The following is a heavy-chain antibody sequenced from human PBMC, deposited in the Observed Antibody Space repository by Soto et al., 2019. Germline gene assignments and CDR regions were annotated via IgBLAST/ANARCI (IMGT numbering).Heavy chain of an antibody. D-gene: IGHD2-2*02. CDR3: AKAPCSSTSCYNYYYYGMDV. V-gene: IGHV3-30*18. CDR2: ISYDGSNK. Sequence: PGGSLRLSCAASGFTFSSYGMHWVRQAPGKGLEWVAVISYDGSNKYYADSVKGRFTISRDNSKNTLYLQMNSLRAEDTAVYYCAKAPCSSTSCYNYYYYGMDVWGQGTTVTVSS. J-gene: IGHJ6*02. CDR1: GFTFSSYG.